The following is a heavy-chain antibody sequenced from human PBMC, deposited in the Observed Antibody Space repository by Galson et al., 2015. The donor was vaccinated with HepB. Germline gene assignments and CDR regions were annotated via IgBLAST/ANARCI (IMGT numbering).Heavy chain of an antibody. CDR3: VKNSGIFGN. D-gene: IGHD2/OR15-2a*01. Sequence: SLRLSCAASGFTFSTTDMSWVRQAPGEGLEWVSTITERGDVTYYGDSVRGRFTISRDNSRNTLYLQMNSLTAEDTAVYYCVKNSGIFGNWGQGALVTVSS. V-gene: IGHV3-23*01. CDR2: ITERGDVT. CDR1: GFTFSTTD. J-gene: IGHJ4*02.